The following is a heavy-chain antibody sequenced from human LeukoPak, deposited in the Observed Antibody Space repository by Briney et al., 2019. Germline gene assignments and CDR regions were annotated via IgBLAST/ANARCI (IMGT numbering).Heavy chain of an antibody. CDR1: GGSISSYY. Sequence: KPSETLSLTCTVSGGSISSYYWSWIRQPPGKGLEWIGYIYYSGSTNYNPSLKSRVTISVDTSKNQFSLKLSSVTAADTAVYYCARGPIIGRRYYGSGSYYNYWGQGTLVTVSS. CDR2: IYYSGST. V-gene: IGHV4-59*12. CDR3: ARGPIIGRRYYGSGSYYNY. J-gene: IGHJ4*02. D-gene: IGHD3-10*01.